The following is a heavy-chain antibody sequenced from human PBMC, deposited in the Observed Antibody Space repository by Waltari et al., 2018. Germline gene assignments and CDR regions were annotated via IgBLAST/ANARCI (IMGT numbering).Heavy chain of an antibody. CDR1: GFTFSSYA. CDR3: AREGYSGSHWFDY. D-gene: IGHD1-26*01. J-gene: IGHJ4*02. CDR2: MSYDGSYK. V-gene: IGHV3-30*11. Sequence: GESGGGVVQPGRSLRLSCAASGFTFSSYAMYWVRQAPGTGLEWVALMSYDGSYKYYADSVKGRFTISRDNSKNTLYLQMSSLRGDDTAVYYCAREGYSGSHWFDYWGQGTLVTVSS.